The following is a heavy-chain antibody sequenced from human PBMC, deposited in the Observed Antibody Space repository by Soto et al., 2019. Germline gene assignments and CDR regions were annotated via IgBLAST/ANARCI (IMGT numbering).Heavy chain of an antibody. CDR3: ARAPRGVIPHHFDS. CDR1: GFTFSSYG. CDR2: IWYDGSNK. D-gene: IGHD3-10*01. J-gene: IGHJ4*02. Sequence: QVQLVESGGGMAQPGRSLRLSCAASGFTFSSYGMHWVRQAPDNRLEWVAVIWYDGSNKYSLDSVKGRFTISRDNSQNPLDMQMNRLRAEDTAVYYCARAPRGVIPHHFDSWGQGTLVTGSS. V-gene: IGHV3-33*01.